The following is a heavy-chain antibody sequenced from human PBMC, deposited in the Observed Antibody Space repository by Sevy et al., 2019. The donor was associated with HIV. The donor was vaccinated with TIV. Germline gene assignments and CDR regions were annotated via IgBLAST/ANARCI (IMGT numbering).Heavy chain of an antibody. CDR3: RKDPPVYGDFPYGMDV. D-gene: IGHD4-17*01. CDR1: GFIFDDYG. J-gene: IGHJ6*02. V-gene: IGHV3-30*18. Sequence: GGSLRLSCVGSGFIFDDYGMHWVRQAPGKGLEWVALISHDGGKKYYADSVKGRFTISRDNFKNTLYLQMNTLRRDDTAAYFCRKDPPVYGDFPYGMDVWGQGTTVTVSS. CDR2: ISHDGGKK.